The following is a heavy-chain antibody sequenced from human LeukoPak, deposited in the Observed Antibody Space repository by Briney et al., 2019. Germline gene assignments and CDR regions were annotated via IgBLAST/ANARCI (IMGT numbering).Heavy chain of an antibody. D-gene: IGHD2-2*01. V-gene: IGHV3-33*01. CDR1: GFTFSSYG. Sequence: GGSLRLSCAASGFTFSSYGMHWVRQAPGKGLEWGAVIWYDGSNKHYADSVKGRFTISRDNSKNTLYLQINSLRAEDTAVYYCARVNAQRYCSSTSCQNWFDPWGQGTLVTVSS. CDR3: ARVNAQRYCSSTSCQNWFDP. J-gene: IGHJ5*02. CDR2: IWYDGSNK.